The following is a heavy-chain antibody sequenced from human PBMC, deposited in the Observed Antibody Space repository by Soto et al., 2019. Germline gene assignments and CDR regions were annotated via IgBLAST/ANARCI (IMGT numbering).Heavy chain of an antibody. V-gene: IGHV1-2*02. CDR1: GYTFTGYY. D-gene: IGHD4-4*01. CDR3: ARSRYSNYGGGFDY. J-gene: IGHJ4*02. Sequence: QVQLVQSGAEVKKPGASVKVSCKASGYTFTGYYMHWVRQAPGQGLEWMGWINPNSGGTNYAQKFQGRVTMTRDTSISTAYMELSTLRSDDTAVYSCARSRYSNYGGGFDYWGQGTLVTVSS. CDR2: INPNSGGT.